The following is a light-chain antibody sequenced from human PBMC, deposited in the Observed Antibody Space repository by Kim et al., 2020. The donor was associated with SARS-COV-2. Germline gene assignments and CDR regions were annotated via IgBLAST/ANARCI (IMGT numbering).Light chain of an antibody. J-gene: IGKJ5*01. CDR3: QQSYSTSIT. CDR1: QSISSS. CDR2: TAS. Sequence: DIQMTQSPSSLSASVGDRVTITCRASQSISSSLNWYQQKPGKAPKLLICTASSLQSGVPSRFSGSGSGTDFTLTISSLQPEDFATYYCQQSYSTSITFGQGTRLEIK. V-gene: IGKV1-39*01.